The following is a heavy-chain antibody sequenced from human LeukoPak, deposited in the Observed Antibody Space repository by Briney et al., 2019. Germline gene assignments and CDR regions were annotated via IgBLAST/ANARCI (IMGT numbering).Heavy chain of an antibody. CDR1: GFTFSSYS. D-gene: IGHD6-19*01. CDR2: ISSSSSTI. CDR3: ARGTVAAPTNWFDP. J-gene: IGHJ5*02. Sequence: GGSLRLSCAASGFTFSSYSMNWVRQAPGKGLEWVSYISSSSSTIYYADSVKGRFTISRDNAKNSLYLQMNSLRAEDTAVYYCARGTVAAPTNWFDPWGQGTLVTVSS. V-gene: IGHV3-48*04.